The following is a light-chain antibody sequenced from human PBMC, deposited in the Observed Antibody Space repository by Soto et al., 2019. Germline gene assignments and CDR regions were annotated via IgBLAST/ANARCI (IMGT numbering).Light chain of an antibody. CDR3: QQRSNWPT. CDR2: RAS. V-gene: IGKV3-15*01. J-gene: IGKJ5*01. CDR1: QSVNSN. Sequence: EIVMAQSPATLSVSPGEGATLSCRASQSVNSNLAWYRHKPGQAPRLLIYRASTRAAGLPARFSGSGSGTDFTLTISSLESEDFAIYYCQQRSNWPTFGQGTRLEIK.